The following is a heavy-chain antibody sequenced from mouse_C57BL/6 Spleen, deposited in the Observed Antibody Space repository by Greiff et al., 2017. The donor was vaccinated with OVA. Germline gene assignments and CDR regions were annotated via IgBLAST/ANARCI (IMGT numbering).Heavy chain of an antibody. J-gene: IGHJ1*03. CDR1: GYTFTSYW. D-gene: IGHD1-1*01. V-gene: IGHV1-61*01. Sequence: VQLQQPGAELVRPGSSVKLSCKASGYTFTSYWMDWVKQRPGQGLEWIGNIYPSDSETHYNQKFKDKATLTVDKSSSTAYMQLSSLTSEDSAVYYCARKDYYGTRGYFDVWGTGTTVTVSS. CDR3: ARKDYYGTRGYFDV. CDR2: IYPSDSET.